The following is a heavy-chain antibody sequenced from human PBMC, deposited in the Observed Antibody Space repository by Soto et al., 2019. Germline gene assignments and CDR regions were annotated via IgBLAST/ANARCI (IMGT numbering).Heavy chain of an antibody. CDR1: GYSFSKYD. CDR3: AREGGGATPTGLDP. Sequence: QVQLVQSGAEVKKPGASVKVSCKASGYSFSKYDINWVRQVAGQGLEWLGRMNPNTGNTRYAQKIQGRLTMTRNTDISIAYMELSSLISDDTAVYYCAREGGGATPTGLDPWGQGTLVIVSS. V-gene: IGHV1-8*01. D-gene: IGHD1-1*01. CDR2: MNPNTGNT. J-gene: IGHJ5*02.